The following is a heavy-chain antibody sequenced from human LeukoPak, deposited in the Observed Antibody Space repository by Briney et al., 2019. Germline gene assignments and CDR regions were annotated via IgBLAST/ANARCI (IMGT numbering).Heavy chain of an antibody. J-gene: IGHJ4*02. CDR1: GYTFTGYY. V-gene: IGHV1-2*04. D-gene: IGHD2-2*01. Sequence: GASVKVSCKASGYTFTGYYMHWVRQAPGQGLEWMGWINPNSGGTNYAQKFQGWVTMTRDTSISTAYMELSRLRSDDTAVYYCARSIASVVPAALYYFDYWGQGTLVTVSS. CDR3: ARSIASVVPAALYYFDY. CDR2: INPNSGGT.